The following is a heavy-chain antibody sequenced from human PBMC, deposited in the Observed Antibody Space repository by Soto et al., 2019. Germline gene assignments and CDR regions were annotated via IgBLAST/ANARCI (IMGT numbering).Heavy chain of an antibody. J-gene: IGHJ4*02. CDR2: IYYSGST. CDR1: GGSISSGGYY. D-gene: IGHD2-2*01. V-gene: IGHV4-31*03. Sequence: SETLSLTCSVSGGSISSGGYYWSWIRQHPGKGLEWIGYIYYSGSTYYNPSLKSRVTISVDTSKNQFSLKLSSVTAADTAVYYCASIVVPAAPFDYWGQGTLVTVSS. CDR3: ASIVVPAAPFDY.